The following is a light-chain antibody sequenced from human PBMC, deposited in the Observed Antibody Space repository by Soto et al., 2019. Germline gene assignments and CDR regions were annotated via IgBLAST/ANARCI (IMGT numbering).Light chain of an antibody. CDR2: EVS. CDR3: SSYTSSGPLDV. J-gene: IGLJ1*01. CDR1: TSDVGDYNY. Sequence: QSVLTQPASVSGSPGQSITISCTGTTSDVGDYNYVSWYQQHPGKAPKLMIYEVSHRPSGVSNRFSGSKSGNTASLTISGLQAEDEADYYCSSYTSSGPLDVFGTGTKLTVL. V-gene: IGLV2-14*01.